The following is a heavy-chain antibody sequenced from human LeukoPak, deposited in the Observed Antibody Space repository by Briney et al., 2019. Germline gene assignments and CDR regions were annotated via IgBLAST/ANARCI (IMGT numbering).Heavy chain of an antibody. Sequence: SETLSLTCAVYGGSFSGYYWSWIRQPPGKGLEWIGEINHSGSTNYNPSLKSRVTISVDTSKNQFSLKLSSVTAADTAVYYCAGDFNYGDYYYYGMDVRGQGTTVTVSS. CDR3: AGDFNYGDYYYYGMDV. J-gene: IGHJ6*02. D-gene: IGHD4-17*01. CDR2: INHSGST. CDR1: GGSFSGYY. V-gene: IGHV4-34*01.